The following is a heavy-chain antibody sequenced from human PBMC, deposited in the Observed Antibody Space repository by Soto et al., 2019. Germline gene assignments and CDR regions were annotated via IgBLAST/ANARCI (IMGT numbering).Heavy chain of an antibody. D-gene: IGHD4-17*01. Sequence: PSETLSLTCAVSGGSISSGGYSWSWIRQPPGKGLEWIGYIYHSGSTYYNPSLKSRVTISVDRSKSQFSLKLSSVTAADTAVYYCARGGEVYYFDYWGQGTLVTVSS. CDR1: GGSISSGGYS. V-gene: IGHV4-30-2*01. CDR2: IYHSGST. J-gene: IGHJ4*02. CDR3: ARGGEVYYFDY.